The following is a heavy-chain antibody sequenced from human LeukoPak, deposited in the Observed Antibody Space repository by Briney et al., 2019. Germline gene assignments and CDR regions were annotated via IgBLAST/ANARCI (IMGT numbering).Heavy chain of an antibody. CDR3: ARDRYIQVSPVAGCFDY. V-gene: IGHV3-7*01. D-gene: IGHD6-19*01. CDR1: GFTFSTYW. Sequence: GGSLRLSCAASGFTFSTYWMSWVRQAPGKGLEWVANIKQDGSEKYYEDSVKGRFTISRDNAKNSLYPQMGSLRAEDTAVYYCARDRYIQVSPVAGCFDYWGQGTLVTVSS. CDR2: IKQDGSEK. J-gene: IGHJ4*02.